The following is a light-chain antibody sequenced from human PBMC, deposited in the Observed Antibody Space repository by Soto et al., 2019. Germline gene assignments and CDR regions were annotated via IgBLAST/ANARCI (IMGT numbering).Light chain of an antibody. V-gene: IGKV4-1*01. Sequence: DIVMTQSPDSLAVSLGERATINCKSSQIVSYNSNNKNYLAWYQQRPGQPPTLLIYWASTRESGVPDRFSGSGSGTDFTLTISSLQAEDVAVYYCQQYYSTPPTFGGGTMVEIK. CDR3: QQYYSTPPT. CDR1: QIVSYNSNNKNY. J-gene: IGKJ4*01. CDR2: WAS.